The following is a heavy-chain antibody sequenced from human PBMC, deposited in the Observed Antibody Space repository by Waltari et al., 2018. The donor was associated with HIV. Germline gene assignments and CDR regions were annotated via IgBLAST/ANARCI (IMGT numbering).Heavy chain of an antibody. Sequence: QVQLVQSGAEVKKPGSSVKVSCKASRGTFRRYAISWVRQAPGQGLEWMGQIIPIFGTPNYAQKFQGRVTITADESTSTAYMELSSLRSEDTAVYYCARGEIAMVPEYFQHWGQGTLVTVSS. J-gene: IGHJ1*01. CDR3: ARGEIAMVPEYFQH. CDR1: RGTFRRYA. D-gene: IGHD5-18*01. V-gene: IGHV1-69*01. CDR2: IIPIFGTP.